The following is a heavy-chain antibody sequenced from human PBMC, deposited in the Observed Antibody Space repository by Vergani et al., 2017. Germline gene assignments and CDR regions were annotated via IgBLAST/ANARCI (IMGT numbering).Heavy chain of an antibody. V-gene: IGHV3-30*02. CDR3: ASKGPPVHH. CDR2: IRYDGSNK. CDR1: GFTFSSYG. J-gene: IGHJ1*01. Sequence: QVQLVESGGGVVQPGGSLRLSCAVSGFTFSSYGMHWVRQAPGKGLEWVAFIRYDGSNKYYADSVKGRFTISRDNSKNTLYLQMNSLIAEDTAVYYCASKGPPVHHWGQGTLVTVSS.